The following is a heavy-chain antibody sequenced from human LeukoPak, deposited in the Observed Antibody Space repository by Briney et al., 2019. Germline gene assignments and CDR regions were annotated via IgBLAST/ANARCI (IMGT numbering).Heavy chain of an antibody. CDR1: GGSFSGYY. CDR3: AKVEYYYDSSPTDY. Sequence: ETLSLTCAVYGGSFSGYYWSWVRQAPGKGLEWVSAISGSGGSTYYADSVKGRFTISRDNSKNTLYLQMNSLRAEDTAVYYCAKVEYYYDSSPTDYWGQGTLVTVSS. CDR2: ISGSGGST. V-gene: IGHV3-23*01. D-gene: IGHD3-22*01. J-gene: IGHJ4*02.